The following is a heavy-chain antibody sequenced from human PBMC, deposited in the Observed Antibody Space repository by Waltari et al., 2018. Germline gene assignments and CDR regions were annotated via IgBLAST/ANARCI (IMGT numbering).Heavy chain of an antibody. V-gene: IGHV1-69*10. CDR3: AREGVSERRRWLQFTFDY. D-gene: IGHD5-12*01. Sequence: QVQLVQSGAEVKKPGSSVKVTCTTHGGASRSNANRWVQTPPGKGLEWMGGIIPILGIANYAQKFQGRVTITADKSTRTAYMELSSLRSEDTAVYYCAREGVSERRRWLQFTFDYWGQGTLVTVSS. J-gene: IGHJ4*02. CDR1: GGASRSNA. CDR2: IIPILGIA.